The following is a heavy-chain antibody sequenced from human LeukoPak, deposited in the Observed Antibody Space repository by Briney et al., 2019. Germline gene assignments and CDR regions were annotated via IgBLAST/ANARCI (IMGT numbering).Heavy chain of an antibody. D-gene: IGHD4-17*01. CDR2: FYTGGSS. J-gene: IGHJ4*02. CDR3: ARTSTVMKPFDY. CDR1: GFAVRTNY. V-gene: IGHV3-53*01. Sequence: GGSLRLSCAASGFAVRTNYMSWVRQAPGKGLEGVSVFYTGGSSYYADSVKGRFTISRDSSKNTVYIQMNNLRAEDTAMYFCARTSTVMKPFDYWGQGTLVTVSS.